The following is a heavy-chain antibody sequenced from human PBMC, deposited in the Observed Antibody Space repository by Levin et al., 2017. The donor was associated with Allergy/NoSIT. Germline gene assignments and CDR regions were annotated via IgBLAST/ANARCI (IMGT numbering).Heavy chain of an antibody. CDR3: ARDPWGLYCGSSTSCYAVLRAFEMDY. J-gene: IGHJ4*02. D-gene: IGHD2-2*01. Sequence: GESLKISCKASGYTFTGYYMHWVRQAPGQGLEWMGRINPNSGGTNYAQKFQGRVTMTRDTSISTAYMELSRLRSDDTAVYYCARDPWGLYCGSSTSCYAVLRAFEMDYWGQGTLVTVSS. V-gene: IGHV1-2*06. CDR1: GYTFTGYY. CDR2: INPNSGGT.